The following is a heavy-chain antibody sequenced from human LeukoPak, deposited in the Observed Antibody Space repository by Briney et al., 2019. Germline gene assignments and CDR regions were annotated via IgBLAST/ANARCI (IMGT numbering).Heavy chain of an antibody. CDR1: GGSISSYY. J-gene: IGHJ4*02. Sequence: PSETLSLTCTVSGGSISSYYWSWIRQPAGKGLEWIGRIYTSGSTNYNPSLKSRVTISVDTPKNQFSLKLSSVTAADTAVYYCAALYYSDSSGYLLDYWGQGTLVTVSS. CDR2: IYTSGST. CDR3: AALYYSDSSGYLLDY. D-gene: IGHD3-22*01. V-gene: IGHV4-4*07.